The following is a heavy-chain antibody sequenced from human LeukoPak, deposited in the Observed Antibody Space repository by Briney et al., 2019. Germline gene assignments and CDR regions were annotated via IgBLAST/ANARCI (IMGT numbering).Heavy chain of an antibody. CDR3: VRGQYSSNNYYLDY. J-gene: IGHJ4*02. CDR1: GFTSSSYW. V-gene: IGHV3-7*01. CDR2: IKRDGSEK. Sequence: GGSLRLSCAFSGFTSSSYWMTWVRQAPGKGLEGVANIKRDGSEKYYVDSVKGRFTISRDNAKSSLYLQMNSLRAEDTAVYYCVRGQYSSNNYYLDYWGQGTLVTVSS. D-gene: IGHD6-13*01.